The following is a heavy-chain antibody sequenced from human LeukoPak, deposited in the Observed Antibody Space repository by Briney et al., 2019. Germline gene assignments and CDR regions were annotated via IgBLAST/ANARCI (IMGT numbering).Heavy chain of an antibody. CDR3: ARDRIGGSSGYYCRPLDY. Sequence: ASVKVSCKASGYTFTSYYMHWARQAPGQGLEWMGIINPSGGSTSYAQKFQGRVTMTRDTSTSTVYMELSSLRSEDTAVYYCARDRIGGSSGYYCRPLDYWGQGTLVTVSS. V-gene: IGHV1-46*03. CDR2: INPSGGST. J-gene: IGHJ4*02. D-gene: IGHD3-22*01. CDR1: GYTFTSYY.